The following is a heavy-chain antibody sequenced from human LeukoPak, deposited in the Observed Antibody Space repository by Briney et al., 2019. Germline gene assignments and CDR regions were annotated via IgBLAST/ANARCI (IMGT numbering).Heavy chain of an antibody. D-gene: IGHD3-22*01. CDR1: GYTFTDYY. V-gene: IGHV1-2*02. J-gene: IGHJ3*02. CDR2: INPNSGGT. Sequence: ASVKVSCKTSGYTFTDYYMHWVRQAPGQGLEWMGWINPNSGGTNYAQKFQGRVTMTRDTSISTVYMELNSLRSEDTAVYYCARDQGYYDSSEVDAFDIWGQGTMVTVSS. CDR3: ARDQGYYDSSEVDAFDI.